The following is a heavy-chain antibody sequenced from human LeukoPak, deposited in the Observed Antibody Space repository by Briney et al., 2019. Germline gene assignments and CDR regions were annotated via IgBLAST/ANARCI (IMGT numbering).Heavy chain of an antibody. D-gene: IGHD4-17*01. J-gene: IGHJ3*02. CDR1: GFTFSSYG. Sequence: GGSLRLSCAASGFTFSSYGMHWVRRAPGKGLEGVAVISYDGSNKYYADSVKGRFTISRDNSKNTLYLQMNSLRAEDTAVYYCAKIEAWETVTTDAFDIWGQGTMVTVSS. CDR3: AKIEAWETVTTDAFDI. V-gene: IGHV3-30*18. CDR2: ISYDGSNK.